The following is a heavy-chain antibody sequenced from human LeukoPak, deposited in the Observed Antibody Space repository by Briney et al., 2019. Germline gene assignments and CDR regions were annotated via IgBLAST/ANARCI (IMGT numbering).Heavy chain of an antibody. D-gene: IGHD3-10*01. Sequence: GGTLRLSCAASGFTFSSYGMSWVRQAPGRGLVWVSRINSDGSSTSYADSVKGRFAISRDNAKNTLYLQMNSLRADDTAVYYCAGERSDMTDYWGQGTLVTVSS. CDR2: INSDGSST. CDR3: AGERSDMTDY. V-gene: IGHV3-74*01. CDR1: GFTFSSYG. J-gene: IGHJ4*02.